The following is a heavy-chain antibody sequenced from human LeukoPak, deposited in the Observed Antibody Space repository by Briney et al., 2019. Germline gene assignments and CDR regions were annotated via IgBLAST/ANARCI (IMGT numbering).Heavy chain of an antibody. CDR1: GGTFSSYA. CDR2: IIPIFGTA. Sequence: GASVKVSCKASGGTFSSYAISWVRQAPGQGLEWMGGIIPIFGTANYAQKFQSRVTITADKSTSTAYMELSSLRSEDTAVYYCARDSGYYYDSTTPPEFDYWGQGTLVTVSS. D-gene: IGHD3-22*01. V-gene: IGHV1-69*06. J-gene: IGHJ4*02. CDR3: ARDSGYYYDSTTPPEFDY.